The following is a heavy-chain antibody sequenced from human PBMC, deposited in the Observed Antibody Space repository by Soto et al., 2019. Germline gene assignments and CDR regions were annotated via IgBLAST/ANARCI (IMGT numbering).Heavy chain of an antibody. J-gene: IGHJ3*02. V-gene: IGHV1-18*01. D-gene: IGHD5-18*01. Sequence: ASVKVSCKASGYTFTSDGISWVRQAPGQGLEWMGWISAYDGNTNYAQKLQGRVTMTTDTSTSTAYMELRSLRSDDTAVYYCARDGYSSIHSRVAFDIWGQGTMVTVS. CDR3: ARDGYSSIHSRVAFDI. CDR1: GYTFTSDG. CDR2: ISAYDGNT.